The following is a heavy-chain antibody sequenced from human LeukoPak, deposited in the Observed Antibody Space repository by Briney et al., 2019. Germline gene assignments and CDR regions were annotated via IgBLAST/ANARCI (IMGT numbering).Heavy chain of an antibody. CDR2: ISSDGSYI. D-gene: IGHD5-24*01. CDR1: GFSFNSYT. J-gene: IGHJ4*02. CDR3: WNFFKFHTLIEGPFPLLQRQPQYLTLSTINHLETRGHGCILLCETLGPQTPGFSFFYL. Sequence: GGSLRLSCEVAGFSFNSYTMTWVRQAPGKGLEWVSSISSDGSYINYTASVKGRFTISRENAKNSLYLQMNNLRAEDTAVYYYWNFFKFHTLIEGPFPLLQRQPQYLTLSTINHLETRGHGCILLCETLGPQTPGFSFFYLRGPGT. V-gene: IGHV3-21*01.